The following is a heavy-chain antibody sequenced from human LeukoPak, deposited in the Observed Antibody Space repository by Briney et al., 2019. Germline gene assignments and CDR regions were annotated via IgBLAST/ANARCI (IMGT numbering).Heavy chain of an antibody. CDR2: IYYTGST. V-gene: IGHV4-39*06. D-gene: IGHD3-3*01. CDR1: GGSISSSGYY. Sequence: SETLSLTCIVSGGSISSSGYYWGWLRQPPEKGLEWIGSIYYTGSTYYNPSRNSRVTISVNTSKNQFLLKLSSVTAADTAVYYCARSTSYDFWSGYPYYYYYMDVWGKGTTVTVSS. J-gene: IGHJ6*03. CDR3: ARSTSYDFWSGYPYYYYYMDV.